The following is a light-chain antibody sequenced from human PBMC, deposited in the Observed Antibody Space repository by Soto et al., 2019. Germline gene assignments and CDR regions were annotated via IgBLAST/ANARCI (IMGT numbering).Light chain of an antibody. J-gene: IGKJ4*01. CDR3: QQSYTSPFT. CDR2: AAS. CDR1: QSISNN. V-gene: IGKV1-39*01. Sequence: DIQMTQSPSSLSASVGDRVTVTCRASQSISNNLNWYQKKQGKAPTLLIFAASTLQTGVTSRFSGSGFGTDFTLTISSLQLEDFATYYCQQSYTSPFTFGGGPKVDVK.